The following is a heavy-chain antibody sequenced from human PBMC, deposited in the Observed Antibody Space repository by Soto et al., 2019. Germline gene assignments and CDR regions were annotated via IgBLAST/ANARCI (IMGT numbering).Heavy chain of an antibody. CDR2: INPSGGHT. V-gene: IGHV1-46*01. J-gene: IGHJ4*02. Sequence: QVQLMQSGAEVKKPGASVKVSCKASGNTFTNYYIHWVRQAPGQGLEWMGTINPSGGHTTYAQKFLGRVAMTRDTSTSTLYMELTSLRSEDTAVYYWGRGGHVVVVGAAFGGWGQGTLVTVSS. CDR3: GRGGHVVVVGAAFGG. CDR1: GNTFTNYY. D-gene: IGHD2-21*01.